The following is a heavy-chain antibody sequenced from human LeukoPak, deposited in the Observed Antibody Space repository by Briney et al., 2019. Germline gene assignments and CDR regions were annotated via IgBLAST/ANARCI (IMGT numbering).Heavy chain of an antibody. V-gene: IGHV1-18*01. Sequence: AASVKVSCKASGYTFTSYDISWVRQAPGQGLEWMGWISAYNGNTNYAQKLQGRVTMTTDTSTSTAYMELRSLRSDDTAVCYCARGPRIVVVPAASHFDIWGQGTMVTVSS. D-gene: IGHD2-2*01. J-gene: IGHJ3*02. CDR2: ISAYNGNT. CDR1: GYTFTSYD. CDR3: ARGPRIVVVPAASHFDI.